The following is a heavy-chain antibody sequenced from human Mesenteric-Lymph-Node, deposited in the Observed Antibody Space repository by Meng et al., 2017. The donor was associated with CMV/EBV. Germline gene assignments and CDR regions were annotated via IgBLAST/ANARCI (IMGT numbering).Heavy chain of an antibody. CDR2: ISSTGDNT. CDR1: GFTFSSYA. CDR3: ARLDGAIYNP. J-gene: IGHJ5*02. Sequence: GESLKISCAASGFTFSSYAMHWVRQAPGKGLEYVSAISSTGDNTYYADSVRGRFTISRDNSKNTLYLQMGSLRVDDMAVYYCARLDGAIYNPWGQGTLVTVSS. D-gene: IGHD4/OR15-4a*01. V-gene: IGHV3-64*02.